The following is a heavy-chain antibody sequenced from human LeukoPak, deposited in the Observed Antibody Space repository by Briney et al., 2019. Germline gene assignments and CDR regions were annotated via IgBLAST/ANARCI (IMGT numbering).Heavy chain of an antibody. Sequence: GGSLRLSCAASGFTFNNYAMNWVRQAPGKGLEWVSSISGGGETTYYADSAKGRFTISRDNSKNTLYLQMNSLRAEDTAVYYCARDLYGSGSYYPDYWGQGTLVTVSS. CDR1: GFTFNNYA. CDR2: ISGGGETT. CDR3: ARDLYGSGSYYPDY. J-gene: IGHJ4*02. D-gene: IGHD3-10*01. V-gene: IGHV3-23*01.